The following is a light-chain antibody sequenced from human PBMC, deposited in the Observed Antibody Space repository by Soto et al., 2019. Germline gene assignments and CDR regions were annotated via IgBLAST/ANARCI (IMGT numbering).Light chain of an antibody. CDR3: QQSFSPLLT. V-gene: IGKV1-39*01. Sequence: DIQMTQSPSSVSASVGDRVTITCRASQTLGNYLTWFQQKPGKAPKVLIYGASTLQSGVPSRFRGSGSGAVFPLTISSVQPEEFASYYCQQSFSPLLTCGGGTKVEMK. J-gene: IGKJ4*01. CDR1: QTLGNY. CDR2: GAS.